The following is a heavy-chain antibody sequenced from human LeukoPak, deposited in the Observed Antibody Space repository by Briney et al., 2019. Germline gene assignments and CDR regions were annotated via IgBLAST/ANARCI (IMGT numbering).Heavy chain of an antibody. CDR3: ARELLGPAAGDY. CDR2: ISSSGSTI. Sequence: QPGGSLRLSCAASGFTFSSYEMNWVRQAPGKGLERVSYISSSGSTIYYADSVKGRFTISRDNAKNSLYLQMNSLRAEDAAVYYCARELLGPAAGDYWGQGTLVTVSS. J-gene: IGHJ4*02. CDR1: GFTFSSYE. D-gene: IGHD6-13*01. V-gene: IGHV3-48*03.